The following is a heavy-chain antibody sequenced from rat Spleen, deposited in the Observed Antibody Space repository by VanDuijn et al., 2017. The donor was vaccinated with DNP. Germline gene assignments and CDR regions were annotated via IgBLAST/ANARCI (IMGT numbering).Heavy chain of an antibody. D-gene: IGHD1-10*01. Sequence: EVQFQESGPGLVKPSQSLFLTCSVTGFSISSSYRWNWIRKFPGSKLEWMGYINSAGSTNYNPSLKSRISITRDTSKNQFFLQVNSVTTEDTATYYCGRGTTGDHWGQGVMVTVSS. CDR3: GRGTTGDH. J-gene: IGHJ2*01. CDR1: GFSISSSYR. V-gene: IGHV3-3*01. CDR2: INSAGST.